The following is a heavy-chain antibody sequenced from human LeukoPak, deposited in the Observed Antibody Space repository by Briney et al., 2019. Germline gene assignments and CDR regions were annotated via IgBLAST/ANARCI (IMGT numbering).Heavy chain of an antibody. J-gene: IGHJ3*02. Sequence: SGGSLRLSCAASGFIVSSNYMSWVRQAPGKGLEWVSSIYSGGSTYYADSVKGRYTISRHNPNTLCLQMNSLKTEDTAVYYCARVGVVPAAIPDGFDIWGQGTMVTVSS. D-gene: IGHD2-2*01. CDR1: GFIVSSNY. CDR3: ARVGVVPAAIPDGFDI. V-gene: IGHV3-53*04. CDR2: IYSGGST.